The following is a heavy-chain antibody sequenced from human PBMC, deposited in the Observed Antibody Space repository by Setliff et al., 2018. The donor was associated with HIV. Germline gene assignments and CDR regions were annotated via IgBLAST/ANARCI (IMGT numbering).Heavy chain of an antibody. V-gene: IGHV4-59*01. CDR1: DGSFSSDY. D-gene: IGHD5-12*01. CDR2: IYYSGST. J-gene: IGHJ3*02. CDR3: ARAEMATIVAFDI. Sequence: LSLTCTVSDGSFSSDYWTWIRQTPGKGLEWIGYIYYSGSTKYSPSLTSRVTISVDTSKNHFSLKLTSVTAADTAVYYCARAEMATIVAFDIWGQGTMVTVSS.